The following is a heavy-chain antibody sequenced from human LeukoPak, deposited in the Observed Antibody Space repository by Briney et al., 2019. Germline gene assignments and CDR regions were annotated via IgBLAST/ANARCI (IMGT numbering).Heavy chain of an antibody. CDR3: SRDYYDFSSGSNWLDP. Sequence: GGSLRLSCTASGFTFGDYAMSWVRQAPGKGLEWVGFIRSKAYDGTTEYATSVGGRFTTSRDDSKSIVYLQMNNLKTEDTALYFCSRDYYDFSSGSNWLDPWGQGTLVTVSS. CDR1: GFTFGDYA. J-gene: IGHJ5*02. CDR2: IRSKAYDGTT. V-gene: IGHV3-49*04. D-gene: IGHD3-3*01.